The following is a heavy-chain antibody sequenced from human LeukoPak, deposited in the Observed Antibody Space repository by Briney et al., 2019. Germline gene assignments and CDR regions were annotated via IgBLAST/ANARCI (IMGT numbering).Heavy chain of an antibody. Sequence: PGGSLRLSCAASGFTFSSYGMHWVRQAPGKGLEWVAFIRYDGSNKYYADSVKGRFTISRDNSKNTLYLQMNSLRAEDTAVYYCAKDLSVVVPAAIGFDYWGQGTLVTVSS. J-gene: IGHJ4*02. CDR3: AKDLSVVVPAAIGFDY. V-gene: IGHV3-30*02. D-gene: IGHD2-2*01. CDR2: IRYDGSNK. CDR1: GFTFSSYG.